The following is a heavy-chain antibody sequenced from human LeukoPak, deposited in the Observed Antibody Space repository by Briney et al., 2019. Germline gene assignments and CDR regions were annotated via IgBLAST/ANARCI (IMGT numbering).Heavy chain of an antibody. Sequence: GGSLRLSCAASGFTLSSYWMSWVRQAPGKGLEWVANIKQEGSEKYYVDSVKGRFTISRDNAKNSLYLQMNSLRAEDTAVYYCARESSGPYYFDYWGQGTLVTVSS. V-gene: IGHV3-7*01. D-gene: IGHD6-19*01. CDR2: IKQEGSEK. J-gene: IGHJ4*02. CDR3: ARESSGPYYFDY. CDR1: GFTLSSYW.